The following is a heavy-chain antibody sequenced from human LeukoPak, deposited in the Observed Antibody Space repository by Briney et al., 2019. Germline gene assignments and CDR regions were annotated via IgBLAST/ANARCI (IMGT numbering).Heavy chain of an antibody. CDR2: IKQDGSEI. J-gene: IGHJ3*02. V-gene: IGHV3-7*01. CDR1: GFTFRNYW. D-gene: IGHD4-17*01. CDR3: ASVAGAGHDAFDI. Sequence: GGSLRLSCAASGFTFRNYWMNWVRQAPGKGLEWVANIKQDGSEIYYVDSVKGRFTISRDNAKNSLYLQMNSLRAEDTAVYYCASVAGAGHDAFDIWGQGTMITVSS.